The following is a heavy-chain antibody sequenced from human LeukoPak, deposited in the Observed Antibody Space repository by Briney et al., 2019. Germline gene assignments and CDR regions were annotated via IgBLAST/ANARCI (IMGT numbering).Heavy chain of an antibody. V-gene: IGHV3-48*01. D-gene: IGHD2-21*01. Sequence: GGSLRLSCAASEFTLSRYSMNWVRQAPGKGLEWLSYISSSSSTIYYADSVKGRFTISRDNSKNTQYLQMNSLRTEDTAVYYCAKGYCGGDCPFDYWGQGTLVTVSS. CDR2: ISSSSSTI. CDR3: AKGYCGGDCPFDY. J-gene: IGHJ4*02. CDR1: EFTLSRYS.